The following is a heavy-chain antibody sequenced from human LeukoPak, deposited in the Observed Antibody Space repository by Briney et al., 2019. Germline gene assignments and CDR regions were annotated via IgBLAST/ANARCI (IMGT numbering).Heavy chain of an antibody. CDR3: AGNNYGSLDY. CDR2: VNGDGSAT. D-gene: IGHD3-10*01. V-gene: IGHV3-74*01. J-gene: IGHJ4*02. CDR1: GFTFDDYA. Sequence: GGSLRLSCAASGFTFDDYAMHWVRQAPGKGLVWVSRVNGDGSATNYADSVKGRFTVSRDNAKNTLYLQMNSLRPEDTAVYYCAGNNYGSLDYWGQGTLVTVSS.